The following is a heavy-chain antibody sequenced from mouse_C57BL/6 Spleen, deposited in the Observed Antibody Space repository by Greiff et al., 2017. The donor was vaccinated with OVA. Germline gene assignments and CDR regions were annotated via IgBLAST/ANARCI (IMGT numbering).Heavy chain of an antibody. Sequence: VQVVESGPGLVQPSQSLSITCTVSGFSLTSYGVHWVRQSPGKGLEWLGVIWSGGSTDYNAAFISRLSISKDNSKIQVFFKMNSLQADDTAIYYCARKRGGRGAMDYWGQGTSVTVSS. CDR2: IWSGGST. CDR3: ARKRGGRGAMDY. J-gene: IGHJ4*01. D-gene: IGHD3-3*01. V-gene: IGHV2-2*01. CDR1: GFSLTSYG.